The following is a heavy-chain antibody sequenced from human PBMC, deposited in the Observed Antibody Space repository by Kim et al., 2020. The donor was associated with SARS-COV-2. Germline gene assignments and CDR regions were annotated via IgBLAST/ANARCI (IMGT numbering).Heavy chain of an antibody. CDR3: ARDLWGVGYFDY. D-gene: IGHD3-10*01. CDR1: GYTFTSYA. Sequence: ASVKVSCKASGYTFTSYAMHWVRQAPGQRLEWMGWINAGNGNTKYSQKFQGRVTITRDTSASTAYMELSSLRSEDTAVYYCARDLWGVGYFDYWGQGTLVTVSS. CDR2: INAGNGNT. V-gene: IGHV1-3*01. J-gene: IGHJ4*02.